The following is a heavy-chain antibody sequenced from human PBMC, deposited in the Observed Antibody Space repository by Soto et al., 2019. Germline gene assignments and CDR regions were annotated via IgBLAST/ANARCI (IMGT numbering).Heavy chain of an antibody. CDR2: TSYDATNK. CDR3: ARDIRHYYGMDV. J-gene: IGHJ6*02. V-gene: IGHV3-30-3*01. CDR1: GFTFSNYA. Sequence: SLRLSCAASGFTFSNYAMHWVRQAPGKGLEWVAVTSYDATNKYYADSVKGRFTISGDNSKNTLYLQMNSLRPEDTAVYSCARDIRHYYGMDVWGQGTTVTVSS.